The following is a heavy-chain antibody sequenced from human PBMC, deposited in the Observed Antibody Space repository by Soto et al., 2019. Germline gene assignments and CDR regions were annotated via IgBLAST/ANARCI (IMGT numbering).Heavy chain of an antibody. Sequence: SETLSLTCAVYGGSFSGYYCSWIRQPPGKGLEWIGEINHSGSTNYNPSLKSRVTISVDTSKNQFSRKLRSATAADTAVYYCARLGYCTNRVCYTPGSFDIWGQGTMVTVSS. CDR2: INHSGST. CDR3: ARLGYCTNRVCYTPGSFDI. V-gene: IGHV4-34*01. D-gene: IGHD2-8*01. CDR1: GGSFSGYY. J-gene: IGHJ3*02.